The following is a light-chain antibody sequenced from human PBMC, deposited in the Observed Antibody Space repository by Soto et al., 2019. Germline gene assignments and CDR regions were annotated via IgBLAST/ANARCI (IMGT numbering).Light chain of an antibody. CDR1: QSINSRY. V-gene: IGKV3-20*01. CDR3: QQFGSSPRFN. J-gene: IGKJ3*01. Sequence: EIVLTQSPGTLSLSPGERATLSCRASQSINSRYLAWYQQKPGQAPRLLIYDASSRATGVPDRFSGSGSGTAFNLTISRLEPEDLAVYYYQQFGSSPRFNFGPGTKVDIK. CDR2: DAS.